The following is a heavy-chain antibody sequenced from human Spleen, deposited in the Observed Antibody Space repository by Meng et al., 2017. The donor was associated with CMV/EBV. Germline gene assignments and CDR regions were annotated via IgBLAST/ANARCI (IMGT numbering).Heavy chain of an antibody. D-gene: IGHD6-19*01. CDR2: IYSGGSST. J-gene: IGHJ4*02. CDR3: AKAGLYSSGWDDFDY. Sequence: GGSLRLSCAASGFTFSNAWMSWVRQARGKGLEWVSVIYSGGSSTYYADSVKGRFTISRDNSKNTLYLQMNSLRTEDTALYYCAKAGLYSSGWDDFDYWGQGTRVTVSS. V-gene: IGHV3-23*03. CDR1: GFTFSNAW.